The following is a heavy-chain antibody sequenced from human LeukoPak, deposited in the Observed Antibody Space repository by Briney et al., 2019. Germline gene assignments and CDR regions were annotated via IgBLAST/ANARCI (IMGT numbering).Heavy chain of an antibody. J-gene: IGHJ4*02. CDR2: IYTSGST. Sequence: TPSETLSLSCTVSGGSISSYYWSWIRQPAGKGLEWIGRIYTSGSTNYNPSLKSRVTMSVDTSKNQFSLKLSSVTAADTAVYYYARASWGGGRYYFDYWGQGTLVTVSS. D-gene: IGHD3-16*01. V-gene: IGHV4-4*07. CDR1: GGSISSYY. CDR3: ARASWGGGRYYFDY.